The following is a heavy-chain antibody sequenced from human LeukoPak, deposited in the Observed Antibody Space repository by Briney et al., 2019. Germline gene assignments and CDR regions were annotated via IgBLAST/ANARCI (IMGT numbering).Heavy chain of an antibody. D-gene: IGHD3-3*01. J-gene: IGHJ4*02. CDR2: INPNSGGT. CDR1: GYTFTGYY. V-gene: IGHV1-2*02. Sequence: ASVKVSXKASGYTFTGYYVHWVRQAPGQGLEWMGWINPNSGGTNYAQKFQGRVTMTRDTSISTAYMELSRLRSDDTAVYYCARVRGYYDFWSGYYYFDYWGQGTLDTVSS. CDR3: ARVRGYYDFWSGYYYFDY.